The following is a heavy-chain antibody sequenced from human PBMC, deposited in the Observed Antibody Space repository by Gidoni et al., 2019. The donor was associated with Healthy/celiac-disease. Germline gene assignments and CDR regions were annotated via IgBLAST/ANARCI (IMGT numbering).Heavy chain of an antibody. V-gene: IGHV3-9*01. CDR3: AKDVEMATITDAFDI. J-gene: IGHJ3*02. CDR1: GFTFDDYA. CDR2: ISRNSGSI. Sequence: EVQLVASGGGLVQPGRSLRLSCAASGFTFDDYAMHWVRQAPGKGLEWVSGISRNSGSIGYADSVKGRFTISRDNAKNSLYLQMNSLRAEDTALYYCAKDVEMATITDAFDIWGQGTMVTVSS. D-gene: IGHD5-12*01.